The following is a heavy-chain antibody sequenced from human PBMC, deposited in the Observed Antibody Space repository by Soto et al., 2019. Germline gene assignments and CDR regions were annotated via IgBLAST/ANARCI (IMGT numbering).Heavy chain of an antibody. CDR2: ISGSASRT. D-gene: IGHD2-2*01. Sequence: GGSLRLSCAASTFTFSSYAMTWVRQAPGKGLEWVSGISGSASRTYYADSVKGRFTISRDNSKNTVYLQMNSLRAEDTAIYYCARYCSSTSCYGEVCYYYMDVWGKGTTVTVSS. CDR1: TFTFSSYA. J-gene: IGHJ6*03. V-gene: IGHV3-23*01. CDR3: ARYCSSTSCYGEVCYYYMDV.